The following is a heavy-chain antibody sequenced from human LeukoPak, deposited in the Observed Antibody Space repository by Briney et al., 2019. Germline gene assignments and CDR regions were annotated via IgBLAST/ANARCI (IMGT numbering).Heavy chain of an antibody. V-gene: IGHV1-8*01. J-gene: IGHJ4*02. CDR3: ATSLPDNNTLSN. CDR2: MNPNSGDT. D-gene: IGHD1-1*01. Sequence: GASVKVSCKASGNSFSTYDFNWVRQAAGQGLEWMGWMNPNSGDTGYAQNFQGRLTLTRDTSVNTAFMELSSLTSEDAALYYCATSLPDNNTLSNWGQGTLITVSS. CDR1: GNSFSTYD.